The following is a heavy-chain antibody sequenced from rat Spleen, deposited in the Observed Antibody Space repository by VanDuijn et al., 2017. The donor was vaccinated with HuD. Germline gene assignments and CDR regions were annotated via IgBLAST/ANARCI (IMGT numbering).Heavy chain of an antibody. CDR2: ISYGDSSGHSGT. Sequence: EVQLVESGGGLVQPGRSLKLSCAASGFTFSDYGVAWVRQAPTTGLEWVATISYGDSSGHSGTYYRDSMKGRFNVSRDNAKSTLYLQMDSLRSEDTATYYCVRHWGYWGQGVMVTVSS. CDR1: GFTFSDYG. CDR3: VRHWGY. J-gene: IGHJ2*01. D-gene: IGHD4-6*01. V-gene: IGHV5-29*01.